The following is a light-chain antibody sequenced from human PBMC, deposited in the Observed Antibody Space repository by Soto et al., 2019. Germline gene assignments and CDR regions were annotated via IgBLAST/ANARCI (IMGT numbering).Light chain of an antibody. CDR2: DVS. V-gene: IGLV2-14*03. CDR3: TSYTTSSTYG. CDR1: SSDIGAYNY. J-gene: IGLJ1*01. Sequence: QSALTQPASVSGSPGQSITVSCTGTSSDIGAYNYVFWYQHHPDKAPKLMIYDVSSRPSGVSDRFSGSKSGNTASLTISGLQTEDEADYYCTSYTTSSTYGFGTGTKVTVL.